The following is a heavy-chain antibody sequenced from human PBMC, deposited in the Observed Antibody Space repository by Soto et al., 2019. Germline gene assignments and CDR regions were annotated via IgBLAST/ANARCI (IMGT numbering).Heavy chain of an antibody. Sequence: QVQLVQSGAGMKKPGSSVKVSCKASGGTFSRYAISWVRQAPGQGLEWMGGIIPIFGTPKYAQKFQGRVTITADESTSTTYMELSSLRPEDTAIYYCASAAAGCWYFDLWGRGTLVTVSS. D-gene: IGHD6-13*01. J-gene: IGHJ2*01. V-gene: IGHV1-69*01. CDR2: IIPIFGTP. CDR3: ASAAAGCWYFDL. CDR1: GGTFSRYA.